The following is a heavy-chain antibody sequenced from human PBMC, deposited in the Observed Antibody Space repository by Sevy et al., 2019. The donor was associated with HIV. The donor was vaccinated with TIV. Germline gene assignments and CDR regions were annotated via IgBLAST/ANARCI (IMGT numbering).Heavy chain of an antibody. CDR3: ATDPIIVLLVTDGMDV. Sequence: GGSLRLSCAASGFTFTYAWMSWVRQAPGKGLEWVGRIKSRPDGGTTDYAATVKGRFTISRDDSKNTLYLQMNSLKTEDSAVYYCATDPIIVLLVTDGMDVWGQGTTVTVSS. D-gene: IGHD2-8*01. CDR2: IKSRPDGGTT. J-gene: IGHJ6*02. V-gene: IGHV3-15*01. CDR1: GFTFTYAW.